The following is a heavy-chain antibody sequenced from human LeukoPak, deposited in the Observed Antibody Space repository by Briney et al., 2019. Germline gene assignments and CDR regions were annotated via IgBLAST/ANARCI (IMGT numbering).Heavy chain of an antibody. D-gene: IGHD2-15*01. CDR1: GYSISSGYY. CDR3: ARYCSGGSCEFDY. V-gene: IGHV4-38-2*02. J-gene: IGHJ4*02. CDR2: IYYSGST. Sequence: PSETLSLTCTVSGYSISSGYYWGWIRQPPGKGLEWIGSIYYSGSTYYNPSLKSRVTISVDTSKNQFSLKLSSVTAADTAVYYCARYCSGGSCEFDYWGQGTLVTVSS.